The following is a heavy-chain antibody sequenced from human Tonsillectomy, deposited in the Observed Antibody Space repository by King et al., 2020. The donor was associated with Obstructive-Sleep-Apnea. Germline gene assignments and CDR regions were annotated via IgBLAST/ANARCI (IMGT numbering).Heavy chain of an antibody. J-gene: IGHJ4*02. D-gene: IGHD6-13*01. CDR2: IDSRSTYI. CDR3: AREASAAAGTIGYYFDY. Sequence: EVQLVESGGGLVKPGGSLRLSCAASGFTLSNYSFNWVRQAPGKGLEWVSFIDSRSTYIYYADSVKGRFTFSRDNAKNSLFLHMNSLRAEDTAVYYCAREASAAAGTIGYYFDYWGQGALVTVSS. V-gene: IGHV3-21*01. CDR1: GFTLSNYS.